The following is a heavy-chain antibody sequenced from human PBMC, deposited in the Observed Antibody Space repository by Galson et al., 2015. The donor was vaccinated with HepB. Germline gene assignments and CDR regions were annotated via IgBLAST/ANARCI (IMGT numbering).Heavy chain of an antibody. CDR3: AKETMSCSSTSCYLRSLRGFYYYYGMDV. Sequence: ETLSLTCTVSGGSISSSNYYWGWIRQPPGQGLEWIGTIYYSGTTYYNPSLKSRVTISVDMSKNQFSLKLYSVTAADTALYYCAKETMSCSSTSCYLRSLRGFYYYYGMDVWGQGTAVTVSS. D-gene: IGHD2-2*01. CDR1: GGSISSSNYY. J-gene: IGHJ6*02. CDR2: IYYSGTT. V-gene: IGHV4-39*07.